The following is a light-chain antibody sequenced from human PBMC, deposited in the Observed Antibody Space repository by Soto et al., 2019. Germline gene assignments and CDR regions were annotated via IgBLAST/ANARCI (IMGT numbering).Light chain of an antibody. CDR1: QSVLYSPNNKNY. V-gene: IGKV4-1*01. CDR3: QQYYTNSWS. Sequence: DIVMTQSPDSLAVSLGERDTINCKSSQSVLYSPNNKNYLAWYQHKPGQPPKMLIYWASIRESGVPDRFSGSGSGTDFTLTISSLQSEDVAVYYCQQYYTNSWSFGQGTKVEIK. CDR2: WAS. J-gene: IGKJ1*01.